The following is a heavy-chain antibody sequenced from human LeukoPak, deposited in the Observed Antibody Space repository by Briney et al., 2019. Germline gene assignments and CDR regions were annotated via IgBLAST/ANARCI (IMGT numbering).Heavy chain of an antibody. Sequence: SETLSLTCTVSGGSISSYYWSWIRQPPGKGLEWIGYIYYSGSTNYNSSLKSRVTISVDTSKNQFSLKLSSVTAADTAVYYCARQRSSPEYYYYYYGMDVWGQGTTVTVSS. CDR3: ARQRSSPEYYYYYYGMDV. J-gene: IGHJ6*02. CDR2: IYYSGST. D-gene: IGHD6-13*01. CDR1: GGSISSYY. V-gene: IGHV4-59*08.